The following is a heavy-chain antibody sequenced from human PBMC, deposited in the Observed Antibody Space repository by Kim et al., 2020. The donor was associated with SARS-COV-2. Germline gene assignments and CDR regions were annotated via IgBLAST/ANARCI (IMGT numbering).Heavy chain of an antibody. CDR1: GGSISSSSYY. Sequence: SETLSLTCTVSGGSISSSSYYWGWIRQPPGKGLEWIGSIYYSGSTYYNPSLKSRVTISVDTSKNQFSLKLSSVTAADTAVYYCARLRELMIFDYWGQGTL. V-gene: IGHV4-39*01. D-gene: IGHD1-26*01. CDR3: ARLRELMIFDY. J-gene: IGHJ4*02. CDR2: IYYSGST.